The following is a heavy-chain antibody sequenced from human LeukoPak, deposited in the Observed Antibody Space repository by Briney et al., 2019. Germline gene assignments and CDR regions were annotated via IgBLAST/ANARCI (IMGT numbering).Heavy chain of an antibody. CDR1: GFTFSTYV. J-gene: IGHJ4*02. V-gene: IGHV3-33*06. CDR3: AKSASGSYYPPDY. CDR2: MWYDGTNK. D-gene: IGHD1-26*01. Sequence: GGSLRLSCAASGFTFSTYVMHWVRQAPGKGLEWVAAMWYDGTNKNYADSVKGRFTISRDNSKNTLYLQMNSLRAEDTAVYYCAKSASGSYYPPDYWGQGTLVTVSS.